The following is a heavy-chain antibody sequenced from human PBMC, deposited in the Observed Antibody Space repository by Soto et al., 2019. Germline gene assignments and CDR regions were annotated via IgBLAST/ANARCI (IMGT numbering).Heavy chain of an antibody. CDR2: ISAYNGNT. D-gene: IGHD2-2*01. CDR3: ARVTVVPAALGLDAFDI. J-gene: IGHJ3*02. Sequence: ASVKVSCKASGYTFTSYGISWVRQAPGQGLEWMGWISAYNGNTNYAQKLQGRVTMTTDTSTSTAYMELRSLRSDDTAVYYCARVTVVPAALGLDAFDIWGQGTMVTVSS. CDR1: GYTFTSYG. V-gene: IGHV1-18*01.